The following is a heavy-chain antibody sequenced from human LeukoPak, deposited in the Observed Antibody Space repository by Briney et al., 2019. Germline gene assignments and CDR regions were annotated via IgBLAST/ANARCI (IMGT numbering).Heavy chain of an antibody. CDR3: AREHGSSWYRYYYYYMDV. CDR1: GGSISSYY. CDR2: IYTRGRT. V-gene: IGHV4-4*07. J-gene: IGHJ6*03. D-gene: IGHD6-13*01. Sequence: SETLSLTCTVSGGSISSYYWSWIRQPAGKGLEWIGRIYTRGRTNYNPSLKSRVTMSVDTSKNQFSLKLSSVTAADTAVYYCAREHGSSWYRYYYYYMDVWGKGTTVTVSS.